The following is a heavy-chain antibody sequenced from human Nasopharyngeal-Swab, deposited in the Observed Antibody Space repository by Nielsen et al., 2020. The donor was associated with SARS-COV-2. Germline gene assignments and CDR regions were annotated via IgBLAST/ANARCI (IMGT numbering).Heavy chain of an antibody. D-gene: IGHD4-11*01. Sequence: GGSLRLSFAASGFTFSSYSMNWVRQAPGKGLEWVSSISSSSSYIYYADSVKGRFTISRDNAKNSLYLQMNSLRAEDTAVYYCARDGYSNPLGDVWGKGTTVTVSS. CDR1: GFTFSSYS. J-gene: IGHJ6*04. V-gene: IGHV3-21*01. CDR2: ISSSSSYI. CDR3: ARDGYSNPLGDV.